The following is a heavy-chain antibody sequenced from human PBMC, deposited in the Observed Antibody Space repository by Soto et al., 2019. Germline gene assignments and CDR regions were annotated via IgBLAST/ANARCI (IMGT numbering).Heavy chain of an antibody. CDR2: INPNSGGT. CDR1: GYTFTGYY. V-gene: IGHV1-2*04. Sequence: GASVKVSCKASGYTFTGYYMHWVRQAPGQGLEWMGWINPNSGGTNYAQKFQGWVTMTRDTSISTAYMELSRLRSDDTAVYYCARDYGDSSGYYCTGYGYWGQGTLVTVSS. D-gene: IGHD3-22*01. J-gene: IGHJ4*02. CDR3: ARDYGDSSGYYCTGYGY.